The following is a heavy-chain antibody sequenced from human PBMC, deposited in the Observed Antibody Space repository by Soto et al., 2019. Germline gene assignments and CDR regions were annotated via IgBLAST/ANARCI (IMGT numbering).Heavy chain of an antibody. CDR2: ISYDGSNK. V-gene: IGHV3-30-3*01. D-gene: IGHD5-18*01. J-gene: IGHJ4*02. CDR3: ARASRLWSFDY. Sequence: QVQLVESGGGVVQPGRSLRLSCAASGFTFSSYAMHWVRQAPGKGLEWVAVISYDGSNKYYADSVKGRFTISRDNSKNTLYLQMNSLRAEDTAVYYCARASRLWSFDYWGQGTLVTVS. CDR1: GFTFSSYA.